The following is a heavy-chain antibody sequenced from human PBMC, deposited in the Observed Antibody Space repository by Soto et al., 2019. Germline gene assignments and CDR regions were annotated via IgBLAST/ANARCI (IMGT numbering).Heavy chain of an antibody. V-gene: IGHV2-5*02. CDR3: AHKRDVSRGFKS. J-gene: IGHJ5*01. CDR2: IHWDDDQ. Sequence: SGPTLVNPTQTLTLTCPFSGFSFSITGVAVGWIRQPPGQALEWLALIHWDDDQRYNPSLKNRLTTTKDTSRNQVVLTMTNMDPVDTATYYCAHKRDVSRGFKSWGQGTLVTVSS. CDR1: GFSFSITGVA.